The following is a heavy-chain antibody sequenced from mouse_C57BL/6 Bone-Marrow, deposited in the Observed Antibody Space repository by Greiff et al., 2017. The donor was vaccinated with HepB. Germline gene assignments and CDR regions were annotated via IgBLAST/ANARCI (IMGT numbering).Heavy chain of an antibody. Sequence: VQLQQPGAELVMPGASVKLSCKASGYTFTSYWMHWVKQRPGKGLEWIGEIDPSDSYTNYNQKFKGKSTLTVDKSSSTAYMQLSSLTSEDSAFYYCARGDYYGSSVWGTGTTVTVSS. CDR1: GYTFTSYW. V-gene: IGHV1-69*01. CDR2: IDPSDSYT. CDR3: ARGDYYGSSV. D-gene: IGHD1-1*01. J-gene: IGHJ1*03.